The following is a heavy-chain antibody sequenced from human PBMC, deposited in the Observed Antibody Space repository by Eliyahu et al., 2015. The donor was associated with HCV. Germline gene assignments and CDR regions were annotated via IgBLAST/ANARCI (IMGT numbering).Heavy chain of an antibody. Sequence: EVQLLESGGGLVQPGGSLRLSCAASGFTFSSYAMXWVRQAPGKGLXWVSAISGSGGSTYYADSVKGRFTISRDNSKNTLYLQKNSLRAEDTAVYYCAKSSQRGVGWFDPWGQGTLVTVSS. CDR2: ISGSGGST. J-gene: IGHJ5*02. CDR3: AKSSQRGVGWFDP. CDR1: GFTFSSYA. V-gene: IGHV3-23*01. D-gene: IGHD6-25*01.